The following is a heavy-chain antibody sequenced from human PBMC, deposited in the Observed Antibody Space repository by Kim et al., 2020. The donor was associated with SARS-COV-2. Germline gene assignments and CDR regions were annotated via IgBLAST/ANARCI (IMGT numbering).Heavy chain of an antibody. Sequence: GGSLRLSCAASGFSSSSFAMGWVRQAPGKGLEWVSSISATGGTTDYADSVTGRFTISRDNSKNTEYLQVNSLRVEDTAVYNCAKDWGIWARGDFDHWGQG. CDR3: AKDWGIWARGDFDH. V-gene: IGHV3-23*01. CDR1: GFSSSSFA. CDR2: ISATGGTT. J-gene: IGHJ4*02. D-gene: IGHD3-10*01.